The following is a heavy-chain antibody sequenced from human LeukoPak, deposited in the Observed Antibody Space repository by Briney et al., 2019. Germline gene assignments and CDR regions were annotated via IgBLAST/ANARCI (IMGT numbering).Heavy chain of an antibody. CDR1: GFTFTKYW. CDR3: ARVWKWELLDY. Sequence: GGSLRLSCAASGFTFTKYWMTWVRQAPGKGLEWVGNIKQDGSDKNYMDSVKGRFTISRDNTKNSVYLQMSSLRAEDTAVYYCARVWKWELLDYWGQGTLVTVSS. D-gene: IGHD1-26*01. J-gene: IGHJ4*02. V-gene: IGHV3-7*01. CDR2: IKQDGSDK.